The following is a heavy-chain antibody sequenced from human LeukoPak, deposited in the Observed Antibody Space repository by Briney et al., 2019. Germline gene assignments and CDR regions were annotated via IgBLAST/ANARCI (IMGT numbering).Heavy chain of an antibody. V-gene: IGHV3-11*01. Sequence: GGSLRLSCAASGFTLTNYGMSWVRQAPGKGLEWASYISSSGSTIYYADSVKGRFTISRDNAKNSLYLQMNSLRAEDTAVYYCARDPLVATITGEFDYWGQGTLVTVSS. CDR2: ISSSGSTI. CDR1: GFTLTNYG. D-gene: IGHD5-12*01. J-gene: IGHJ4*02. CDR3: ARDPLVATITGEFDY.